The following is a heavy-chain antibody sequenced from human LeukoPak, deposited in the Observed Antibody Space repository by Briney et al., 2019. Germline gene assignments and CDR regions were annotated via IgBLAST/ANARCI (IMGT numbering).Heavy chain of an antibody. Sequence: SETLSLTCAVYGGSFSAYYWSWIRQPPGKGLEWIGEINHSGSTSYNPSLKSRLTISADTSMNQFSLKLSSVTAADTAVYYCARGFNGDYSYSYYYYYMDAWAKGTTVSVSS. CDR3: ARGFNGDYSYSYYYYYMDA. CDR2: INHSGST. CDR1: GGSFSAYY. V-gene: IGHV4-34*01. J-gene: IGHJ6*03. D-gene: IGHD4-17*01.